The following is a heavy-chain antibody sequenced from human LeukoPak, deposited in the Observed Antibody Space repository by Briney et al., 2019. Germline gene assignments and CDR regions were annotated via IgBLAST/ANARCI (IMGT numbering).Heavy chain of an antibody. J-gene: IGHJ3*02. V-gene: IGHV3-23*01. CDR1: GFTFSSYA. D-gene: IGHD6-19*01. Sequence: GGSLRLSCAASGFTFSSYAMSWVRQAPGKGLEWVSAISGSGGSTYYADSVKGRFTISRDNSKNTLYLQMNSLRAEDTAVYYCASSGYSSGWYPSAFDIWGQGTMVTVSS. CDR3: ASSGYSSGWYPSAFDI. CDR2: ISGSGGST.